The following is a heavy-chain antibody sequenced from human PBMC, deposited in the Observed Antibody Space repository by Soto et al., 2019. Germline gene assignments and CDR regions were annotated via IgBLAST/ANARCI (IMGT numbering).Heavy chain of an antibody. CDR2: ISAYNGST. CDR1: GYIFTNYG. CDR3: VVAAKPYYLDY. V-gene: IGHV1-18*01. D-gene: IGHD2-15*01. J-gene: IGHJ4*02. Sequence: GASVKVSCKASGYIFTNYGISWVRQAPGQGLEWMGWISAYNGSTNYAQKLQGRVTMTTDTSTSTAYMELRSLRSDDTAVYYCVVAAKPYYLDYWGQGTLVTVSS.